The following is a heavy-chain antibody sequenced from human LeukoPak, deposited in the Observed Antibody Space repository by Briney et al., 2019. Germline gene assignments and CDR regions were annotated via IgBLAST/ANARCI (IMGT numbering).Heavy chain of an antibody. J-gene: IGHJ4*02. V-gene: IGHV1-18*01. Sequence: ASVKVSCKASGYTFSAYGITWVRQAPGQVLEWMAWSSGTGYNMEYAQKFQGRVTMTTDTSTSTAYLELRSLRSDDTAVYYCARSRCSDSTSCYYFFFFDSWGQGSLVTVSS. CDR3: ARSRCSDSTSCYYFFFFDS. D-gene: IGHD2-2*01. CDR2: SSGTGYNM. CDR1: GYTFSAYG.